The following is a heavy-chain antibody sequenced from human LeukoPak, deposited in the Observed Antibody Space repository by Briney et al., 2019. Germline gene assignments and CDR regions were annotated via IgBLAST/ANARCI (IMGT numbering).Heavy chain of an antibody. V-gene: IGHV3-48*03. Sequence: GGSLRLSCAASGFTFSSYEMNWVRQAPGKGLEWVSYISSSGSTIYYADSVKGRFTISRDNAKNSLYLQMDSLRAEDTAVYYCARDRGGNLDYWGQGTLVTVSS. CDR1: GFTFSSYE. CDR2: ISSSGSTI. CDR3: ARDRGGNLDY. J-gene: IGHJ4*02. D-gene: IGHD4-23*01.